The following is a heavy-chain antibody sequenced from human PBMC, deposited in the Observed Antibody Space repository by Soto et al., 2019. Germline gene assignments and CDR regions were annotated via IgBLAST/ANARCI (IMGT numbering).Heavy chain of an antibody. V-gene: IGHV3-23*01. Sequence: GGSLRLSCAASGFTFSSYAMSWVRQAPGKGLEWVSAISGSGGSTYYADSVKGRFAISRDNSKNTLCLQMNSLRAEDTAVYYCAKVSPRSSWLVSNENYFDYWGQGTLVTVSS. CDR1: GFTFSSYA. CDR3: AKVSPRSSWLVSNENYFDY. D-gene: IGHD6-13*01. J-gene: IGHJ4*02. CDR2: ISGSGGST.